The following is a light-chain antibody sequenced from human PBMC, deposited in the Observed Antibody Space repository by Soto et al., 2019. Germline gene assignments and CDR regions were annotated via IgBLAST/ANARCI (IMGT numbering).Light chain of an antibody. CDR3: QKYNSAPQT. V-gene: IGKV1-27*01. Sequence: DIQMTQSPSSLSASVGDRVTITCRASQSISSYLNWYQQKPGQVPKLLMYAASTLHSGVPSRFSGSRSGTDFTLTISSLQPEDVATYYCQKYNSAPQTFGQGTKV. CDR1: QSISSY. J-gene: IGKJ1*01. CDR2: AAS.